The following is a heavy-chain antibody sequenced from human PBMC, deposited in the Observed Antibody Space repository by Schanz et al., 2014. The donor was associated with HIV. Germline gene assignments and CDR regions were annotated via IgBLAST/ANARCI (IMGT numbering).Heavy chain of an antibody. J-gene: IGHJ2*01. D-gene: IGHD2-15*01. Sequence: QVQLVESGGGVVQPGRSLRLSCAASGFTFSSFGMHWVRQAPGKGLEWVAVIWYDGGYKSYADSVRGRFTISRDNSKNTLYLQMNSLRAEDTAVYYCALSRPSGYGGSWYFDLWGRGTLVAVSS. CDR2: IWYDGGYK. CDR3: ALSRPSGYGGSWYFDL. CDR1: GFTFSSFG. V-gene: IGHV3-33*01.